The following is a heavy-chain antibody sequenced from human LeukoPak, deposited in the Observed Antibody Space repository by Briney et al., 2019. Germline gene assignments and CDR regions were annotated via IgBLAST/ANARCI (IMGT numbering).Heavy chain of an antibody. V-gene: IGHV1-69*13. D-gene: IGHD6-19*01. CDR3: ARVRYSSGWYYYYGMDV. CDR2: IIPIFGTA. J-gene: IGHJ6*02. Sequence: SVKVSCKASGGTFSSYAISWVRQAPGQGLEWMGGIIPIFGTANYAQKFQGRVTITADESTSTAHMELSSLRSEDTAVYYCARVRYSSGWYYYYGMDVWGQGTTVTVSS. CDR1: GGTFSSYA.